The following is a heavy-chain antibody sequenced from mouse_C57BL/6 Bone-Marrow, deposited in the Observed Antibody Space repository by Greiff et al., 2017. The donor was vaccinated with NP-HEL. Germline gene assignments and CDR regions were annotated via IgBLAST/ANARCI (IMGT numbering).Heavy chain of an antibody. V-gene: IGHV1-47*01. CDR2: FHTYNADT. D-gene: IGHD2-1*01. J-gene: IGHJ2*01. Sequence: VKLMESGAELVKPGASVKMSCKASGYTFTTYPIEWVKQNHGKSLEWIGNFHTYNADTEYNEKFKNKATLTVEKSSSTVYLELSRLTSDDSSVYYCARGGNYWYYFDYWGQGTTLTVSS. CDR3: ARGGNYWYYFDY. CDR1: GYTFTTYP.